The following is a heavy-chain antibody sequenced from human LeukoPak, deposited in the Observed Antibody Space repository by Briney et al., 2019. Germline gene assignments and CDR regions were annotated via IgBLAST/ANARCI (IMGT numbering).Heavy chain of an antibody. CDR3: ARSVDY. V-gene: IGHV3-7*01. Sequence: GGSLRLSCAASGFTFTGYWMGYFRQAPGKGLEWVANINLDGSAKYYVDSVKGRFTISRDNAKNSLYLQMNGLRPEDTAVYFRARSVDYWGQGTLVTVSS. CDR2: INLDGSAK. CDR1: GFTFTGYW. J-gene: IGHJ4*02.